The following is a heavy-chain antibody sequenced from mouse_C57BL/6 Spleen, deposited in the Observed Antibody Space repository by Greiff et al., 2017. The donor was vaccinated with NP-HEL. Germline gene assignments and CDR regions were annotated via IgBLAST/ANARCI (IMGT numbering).Heavy chain of an antibody. Sequence: QVQLQQPGAELVRPGTSVTLSCKASGYTFTSYWMHWVKQRPGQGLEWIGVIDPSDSYTTYNQKFKGKATLTVDTSSSTAYMQLSSLTSEDSAVYYCARRSTTADFAYWGQGTLVTVSA. CDR2: IDPSDSYT. CDR3: ARRSTTADFAY. CDR1: GYTFTSYW. V-gene: IGHV1-59*01. D-gene: IGHD1-2*01. J-gene: IGHJ3*01.